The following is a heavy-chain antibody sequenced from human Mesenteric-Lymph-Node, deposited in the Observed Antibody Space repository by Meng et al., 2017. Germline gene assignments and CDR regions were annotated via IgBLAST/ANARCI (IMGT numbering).Heavy chain of an antibody. CDR2: ISSSGTTI. J-gene: IGHJ4*02. D-gene: IGHD3-9*01. Sequence: VQRLECGGGLVLPGGSLRLSCAVSGFTFSDYYMSWIRQAPGKGLEWVSYISSSGTTIYYADSVKGRFTISRDNAKNSLYLQMNSLRAEDTAVYYCVRGGYFDWLPIWGQGTLVTAPQ. CDR1: GFTFSDYY. CDR3: VRGGYFDWLPI. V-gene: IGHV3-11*01.